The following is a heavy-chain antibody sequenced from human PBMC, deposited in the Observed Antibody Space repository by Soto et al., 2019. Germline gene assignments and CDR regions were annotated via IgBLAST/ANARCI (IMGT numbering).Heavy chain of an antibody. CDR3: ARDCSGGSCYRAFDI. D-gene: IGHD2-15*01. CDR1: GGTFSSYT. J-gene: IGHJ3*02. Sequence: ASVKVSCKASGGTFSSYTISWVRQAPGQGLEWMGRIIPILGIANYAQKFQGRVTITADKSTSTAYMELSSLRSEDTAVYYCARDCSGGSCYRAFDIWGQGTMVTVSS. V-gene: IGHV1-69*04. CDR2: IIPILGIA.